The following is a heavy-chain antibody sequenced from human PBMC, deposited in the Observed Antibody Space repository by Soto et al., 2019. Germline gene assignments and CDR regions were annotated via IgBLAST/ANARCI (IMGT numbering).Heavy chain of an antibody. V-gene: IGHV3-73*01. CDR2: IRSKANSYAT. D-gene: IGHD6-19*01. Sequence: EEQLVESGGGLVQPGGSLKLSCAASGFTFSGSAMHWVRQASGKGLEWVGRIRSKANSYATAYAASVKGRFTISRDDSKDTAYLQMNSQKTEDTAVYYCTSHGQQWLGNRDFDYWGQGTLVTVSS. CDR1: GFTFSGSA. CDR3: TSHGQQWLGNRDFDY. J-gene: IGHJ4*02.